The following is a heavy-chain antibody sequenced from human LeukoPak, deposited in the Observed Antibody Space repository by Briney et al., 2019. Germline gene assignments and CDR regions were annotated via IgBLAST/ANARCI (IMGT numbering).Heavy chain of an antibody. D-gene: IGHD4-23*01. CDR3: VKDPGLGGERDY. Sequence: GGSLRLSCAASGFTFSSYAMSWVRQAPGKGLEWVSGISGSDGSTNYADSVKGRFTISRENSKNTLYLQMNSLRPEDTAVYYCVKDPGLGGERDYWGQGTLVTVSS. J-gene: IGHJ4*02. V-gene: IGHV3-23*01. CDR1: GFTFSSYA. CDR2: ISGSDGST.